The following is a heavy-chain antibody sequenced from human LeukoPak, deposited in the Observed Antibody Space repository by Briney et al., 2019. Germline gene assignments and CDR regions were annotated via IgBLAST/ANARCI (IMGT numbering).Heavy chain of an antibody. Sequence: GGPLRLSCAASGFTFSSYSMNWVRQAPGKGLEWVSSISSSSSYIYYADSVKGRFTISRDNAKNSLYLQMNSLRAEDTAVYYCARAGRVAVAGTYYYYYYMDVWGKGTTVTVSS. CDR2: ISSSSSYI. CDR1: GFTFSSYS. V-gene: IGHV3-21*01. J-gene: IGHJ6*03. CDR3: ARAGRVAVAGTYYYYYYMDV. D-gene: IGHD6-19*01.